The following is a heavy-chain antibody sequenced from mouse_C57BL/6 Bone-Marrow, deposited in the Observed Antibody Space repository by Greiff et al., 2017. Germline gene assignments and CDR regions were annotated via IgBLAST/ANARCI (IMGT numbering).Heavy chain of an antibody. CDR2: ISSGGSYT. Sequence: DVKLVESGGDLVKPGGSLKLSCAASGFTFSSYGMSWVRQTPDKRLEWVATISSGGSYTYYPDSVKGRFTISRDNAKNTLYLQMSSLKSEDTAMYYCARHGTGTNFDYWGQGTTLTVSS. D-gene: IGHD4-1*01. CDR1: GFTFSSYG. J-gene: IGHJ2*01. CDR3: ARHGTGTNFDY. V-gene: IGHV5-6*02.